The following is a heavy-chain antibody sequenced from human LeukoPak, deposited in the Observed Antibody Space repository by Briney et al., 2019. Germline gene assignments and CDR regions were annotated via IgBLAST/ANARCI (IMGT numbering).Heavy chain of an antibody. J-gene: IGHJ4*02. CDR2: IYHSGST. D-gene: IGHD3-16*01. CDR1: AGPINNGGYY. CDR3: ARTIGVKGGYDYVWGYFDY. Sequence: SQTLSLTCTVSAGPINNGGYYWSWIRQPPGKGLEWIGYIYHSGSTDYNPSLKSRVTISVDTSKNQFSLKLSSVTAADTAVYYCARTIGVKGGYDYVWGYFDYWGQGTLVTVSS. V-gene: IGHV4-30-2*01.